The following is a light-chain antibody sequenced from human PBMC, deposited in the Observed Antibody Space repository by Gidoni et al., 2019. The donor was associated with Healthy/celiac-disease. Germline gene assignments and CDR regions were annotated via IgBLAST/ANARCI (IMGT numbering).Light chain of an antibody. J-gene: IGKJ2*01. Sequence: EIVMTQSPATLSVSPGERATLSCRASQSVSSNLAWYQQKPGQAPRLLIYGASTRATGIPARFSGSGSGTEFTLTISSLQSEDFAVYYCQQYNTGGRYTFGQXTKLEIK. CDR3: QQYNTGGRYT. CDR1: QSVSSN. V-gene: IGKV3-15*01. CDR2: GAS.